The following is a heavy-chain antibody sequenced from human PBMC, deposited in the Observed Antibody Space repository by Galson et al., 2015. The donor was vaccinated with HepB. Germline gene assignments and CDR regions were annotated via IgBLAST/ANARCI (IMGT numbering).Heavy chain of an antibody. V-gene: IGHV1-69*04. CDR2: ILPILGIA. Sequence: SVKVSCKASGGTFSSYAISWVRQAPGQGLEWMGRILPILGIANYAQKFQGRVPITADKSTSTAYMELSSLRSEDTAVYYCARDRNTAMVTWYFDLWGRGTLVTVSS. D-gene: IGHD5-18*01. CDR3: ARDRNTAMVTWYFDL. J-gene: IGHJ2*01. CDR1: GGTFSSYA.